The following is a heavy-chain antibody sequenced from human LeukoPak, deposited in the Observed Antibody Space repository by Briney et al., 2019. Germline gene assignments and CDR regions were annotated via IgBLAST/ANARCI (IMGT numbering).Heavy chain of an antibody. CDR3: ASRVYGLGSFNY. V-gene: IGHV4-39*01. CDR1: GDSISSTSYY. CDR2: IYNSGTT. Sequence: SETLSPTCTVSGDSISSTSYYWDWIRQPPGKGLEWIGSIYNSGTTYYNSSLKSRVTISVDTSKNQFSLKVSSVTAADTAVYYCASRVYGLGSFNYWGQGTLVTVSS. D-gene: IGHD3-10*01. J-gene: IGHJ4*01.